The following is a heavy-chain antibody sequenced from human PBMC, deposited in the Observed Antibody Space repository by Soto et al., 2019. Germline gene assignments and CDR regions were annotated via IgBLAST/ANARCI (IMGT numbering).Heavy chain of an antibody. CDR3: ARVAYGASWSQNYYYYMDV. CDR2: ISAYNGNT. CDR1: GYTFTSYG. J-gene: IGHJ6*03. Sequence: ASVKVSCKASGYTFTSYGISWVRQAPGQGLEWMGWISAYNGNTNYAQKLQGRVTMTTDTSTSTAYMELRSLRSDDTAVYYCARVAYGASWSQNYYYYMDVWGKGTTVTVSS. D-gene: IGHD4-17*01. V-gene: IGHV1-18*01.